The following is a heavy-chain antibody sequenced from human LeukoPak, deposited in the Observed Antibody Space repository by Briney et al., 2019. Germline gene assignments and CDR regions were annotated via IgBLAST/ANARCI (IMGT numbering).Heavy chain of an antibody. CDR2: IYPGDSDT. CDR1: GYCFTSYW. Sequence: GESLKISCKGSGYCFTSYWIGWVRQMPGKGLEWMGIIYPGDSDTRYSPSFQGQVTISADRSITTAYLQWSSLKASDTAMYYCAISHRYNGLAYGAKNFQHWGQGTLVTVSS. CDR3: AISHRYNGLAYGAKNFQH. J-gene: IGHJ1*01. V-gene: IGHV5-51*01. D-gene: IGHD1-1*01.